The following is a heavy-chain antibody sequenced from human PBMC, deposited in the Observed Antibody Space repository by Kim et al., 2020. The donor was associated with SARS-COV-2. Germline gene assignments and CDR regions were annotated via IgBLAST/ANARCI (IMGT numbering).Heavy chain of an antibody. CDR3: ARTTVTNYYGMDV. D-gene: IGHD4-17*01. Sequence: YADSGKGRFTISRDNSKNTLYLQMNSLRAEDTAVYYCARTTVTNYYGMDVWGQGTTVTVSS. V-gene: IGHV3-33*01. J-gene: IGHJ6*02.